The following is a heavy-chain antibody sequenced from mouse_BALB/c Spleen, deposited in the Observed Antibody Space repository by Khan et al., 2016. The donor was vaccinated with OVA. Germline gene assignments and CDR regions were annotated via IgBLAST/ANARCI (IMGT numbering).Heavy chain of an antibody. V-gene: IGHV1-4*01. CDR2: INPSNGYT. J-gene: IGHJ3*01. CDR3: VRGRAYHRNDSWFAY. Sequence: QVQLQQSGAELARPGASVKMSCKASGYTFTSYTIHWIKLRPGQGLEWIGFINPSNGYTNYNQKFKDKATLTADKSSTTVYMQLSSLTSDDSAFFNCVRGRAYHRNDSWFAYWGQGTLVTFSA. CDR1: GYTFTSYT. D-gene: IGHD2-14*01.